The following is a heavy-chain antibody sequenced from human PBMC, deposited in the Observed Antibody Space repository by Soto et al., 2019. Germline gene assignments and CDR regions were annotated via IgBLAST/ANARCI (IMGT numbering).Heavy chain of an antibody. CDR3: AREPMTTVTTSSSAEGQYYGMDV. Sequence: QVQLQESGPGLVKPSQTLSLTCTVSGGSISSGGYYWSWIRQHPGKGLEWIGYIYYSGSTYYNPSIKSRVTISVDTSKNQFSLKLSSVTAADTAVYYCAREPMTTVTTSSSAEGQYYGMDVWGQGTTVTVSS. CDR2: IYYSGST. V-gene: IGHV4-31*03. CDR1: GGSISSGGYY. D-gene: IGHD4-17*01. J-gene: IGHJ6*02.